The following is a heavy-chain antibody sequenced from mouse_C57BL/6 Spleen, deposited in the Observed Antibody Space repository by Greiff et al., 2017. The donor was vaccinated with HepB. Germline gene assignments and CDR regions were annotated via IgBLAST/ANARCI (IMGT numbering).Heavy chain of an antibody. CDR1: GFSLTSYG. CDR2: IWSGGST. J-gene: IGHJ2*01. D-gene: IGHD1-1*01. V-gene: IGHV2-2*01. Sequence: QVQLKESGPGLVQPSQSLSITCTVSGFSLTSYGVHWVRQSPGKGLEWLGVIWSGGSTDYNAAFISRLSISKDNSKSQVFFKMNSLQADDTAIYYCARNQGHYYGSSPDYFDYWGQGTTLTVSS. CDR3: ARNQGHYYGSSPDYFDY.